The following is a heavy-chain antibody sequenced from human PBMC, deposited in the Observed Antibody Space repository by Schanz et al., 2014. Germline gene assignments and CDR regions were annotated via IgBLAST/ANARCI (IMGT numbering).Heavy chain of an antibody. CDR3: VKYYTSLVVLAFDH. V-gene: IGHV1-46*01. D-gene: IGHD2-2*01. CDR2: INPSGGRA. CDR1: GYTFTSYY. Sequence: QVQLVQSGAEVKKPGASVKISCKPSGYTFTSYYLHWVRQAPGQGLEWMGVINPSGGRASFGQKFQGRVSMTSDTSTTTLYMELSSLRAEDTAVYYCVKYYTSLVVLAFDHWGQGALVTVSS. J-gene: IGHJ5*02.